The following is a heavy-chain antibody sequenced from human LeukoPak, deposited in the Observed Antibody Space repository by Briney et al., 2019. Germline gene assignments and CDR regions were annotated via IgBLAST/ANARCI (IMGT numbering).Heavy chain of an antibody. V-gene: IGHV1-46*01. CDR1: GYTFTSYY. CDR3: ARDLPPPFRGIAVDLNDAFDI. J-gene: IGHJ3*02. CDR2: INPSGGST. Sequence: ASVKVSCKASGYTFTSYYMHWVRQAPGQGLKWMGIINPSGGSTSYAQKFQGRVTMTRDTSTSTVYMELSSLRSEDTAVYYCARDLPPPFRGIAVDLNDAFDIWGQGTMVTVSS. D-gene: IGHD6-19*01.